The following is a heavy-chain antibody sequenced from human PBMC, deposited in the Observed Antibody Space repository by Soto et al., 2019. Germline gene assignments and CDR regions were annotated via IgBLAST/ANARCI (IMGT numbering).Heavy chain of an antibody. J-gene: IGHJ4*02. CDR3: ARDRGSGALDY. D-gene: IGHD3-16*01. Sequence: QVQLVQSGAEVKKPGASVKVSCKAFGYTVTSYGISWVRQAPGQGLECMGWISANNGNTNYTQKLQGRVTMTTDAAASTGSLDLRILRSDHTAVYYFARDRGSGALDYWGQGTLVTVSS. CDR2: ISANNGNT. CDR1: GYTVTSYG. V-gene: IGHV1-18*01.